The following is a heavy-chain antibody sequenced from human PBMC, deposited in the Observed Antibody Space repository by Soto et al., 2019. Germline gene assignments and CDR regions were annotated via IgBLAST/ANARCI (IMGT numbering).Heavy chain of an antibody. CDR1: GFSLSTSGVG. J-gene: IGHJ4*02. CDR3: AHRRYSGYDFDY. CDR2: IYWDDDK. D-gene: IGHD5-12*01. Sequence: QITLKESGPTLVKPTQTLTLTCSFSGFSLSTSGVGVGWIRQPPGKALEWLALIYWDDDKRYSPSLKSRLTITKDTSKNQVVLTMTNMDPLDTATYYCAHRRYSGYDFDYWGQGTLVIVSS. V-gene: IGHV2-5*02.